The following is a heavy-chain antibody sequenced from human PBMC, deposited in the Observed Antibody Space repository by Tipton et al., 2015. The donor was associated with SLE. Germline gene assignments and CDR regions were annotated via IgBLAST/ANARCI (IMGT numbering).Heavy chain of an antibody. CDR2: INHSGST. Sequence: TLSLTCAVYGGSFSGYYWSWIRQPPGKGLEWIGEINHSGSTNYNPSLKSRVTISVDTSKNQFSLKLSSVTAADTAVYYCALGKGIAAAGDYWGQGTLVTVAS. D-gene: IGHD6-13*01. CDR1: GGSFSGYY. J-gene: IGHJ4*02. V-gene: IGHV4-34*01. CDR3: ALGKGIAAAGDY.